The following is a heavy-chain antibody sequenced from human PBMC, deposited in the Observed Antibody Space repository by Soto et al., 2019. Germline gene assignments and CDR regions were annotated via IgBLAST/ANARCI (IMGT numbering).Heavy chain of an antibody. V-gene: IGHV4-34*01. Sequence: SETLSLTCAVYGGSFSGYYWSWIRQPPGKGLEWIGEINHSGSTNYNPSLKSRVTISVDTSKNQFSLKLSSVTAADTAVYYCARRTPLGYCSSTSCYAGFDYWGQGTLVTVSS. CDR3: ARRTPLGYCSSTSCYAGFDY. CDR2: INHSGST. CDR1: GGSFSGYY. D-gene: IGHD2-2*01. J-gene: IGHJ4*02.